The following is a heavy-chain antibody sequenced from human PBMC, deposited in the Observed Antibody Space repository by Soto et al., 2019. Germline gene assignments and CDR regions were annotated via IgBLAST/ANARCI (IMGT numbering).Heavy chain of an antibody. Sequence: SETLSLTCTVSGGSISSYYWSWIRQPPGKGLEWIGYIYYSGSTYYNPSLKSRVTISVDTSKNQFSLKLSSVTAADTAVYYCARDLAPQGYCSGGSCSDAFDIWGQGTMVTVSS. V-gene: IGHV4-59*12. J-gene: IGHJ3*02. CDR2: IYYSGST. CDR3: ARDLAPQGYCSGGSCSDAFDI. CDR1: GGSISSYY. D-gene: IGHD2-15*01.